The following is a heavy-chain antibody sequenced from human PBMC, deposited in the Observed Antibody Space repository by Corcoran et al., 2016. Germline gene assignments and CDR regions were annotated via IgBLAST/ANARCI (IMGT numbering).Heavy chain of an antibody. V-gene: IGHV3-33*01. CDR1: GFPFSSYG. CDR3: AREQSSSFDY. CDR2: IWYVGSNK. D-gene: IGHD6-13*01. Sequence: QVQLVESGGGVVQPGRSLRLSCAASGFPFSSYGMHWVRQAPGKGLEWVAVIWYVGSNKYYADSVQGRFTISRDNSTNTLYLQMNSLRAEDTAVYYCAREQSSSFDYWGQGTLVTGSS. J-gene: IGHJ4*02.